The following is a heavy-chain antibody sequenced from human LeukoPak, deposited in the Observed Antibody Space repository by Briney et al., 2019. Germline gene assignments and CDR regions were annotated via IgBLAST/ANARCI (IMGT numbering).Heavy chain of an antibody. V-gene: IGHV4-39*01. J-gene: IGHJ1*01. CDR3: ARHNSSGLYFQH. CDR2: IYYSGST. CDR1: GGSISSSSYY. D-gene: IGHD3-22*01. Sequence: PSETLSLTCTVSGGSISSSSYYWGWIRQPPGKGLEWIGSIYYSGSTYYNPSLKSRVTISVDTSKNQFSLKLSSVTAADTAVYYCARHNSSGLYFQHWGQGTLVTVSS.